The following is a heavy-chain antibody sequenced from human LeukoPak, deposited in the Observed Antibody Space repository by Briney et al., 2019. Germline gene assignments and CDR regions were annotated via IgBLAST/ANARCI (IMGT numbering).Heavy chain of an antibody. CDR3: ARLSTSGTDGNYFDF. J-gene: IGHJ4*02. CDR1: GDSITRNTCY. V-gene: IGHV4-39*01. CDR2: INYSGRT. Sequence: PSETLSLTCTVSGDSITRNTCYWVWVRQPPGKGLEWIGSINYSGRTFYSSSLKSRTTISVDTFRNQFSLKVTSVTAADTAVYSCARLSTSGTDGNYFDFWGQGTLVTVSS. D-gene: IGHD5-12*01.